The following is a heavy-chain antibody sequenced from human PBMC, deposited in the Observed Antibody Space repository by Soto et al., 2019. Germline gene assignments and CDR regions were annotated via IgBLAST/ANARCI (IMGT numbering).Heavy chain of an antibody. D-gene: IGHD1-26*01. Sequence: ASVKVSCKASGYTFTSYGISWVRQAPGQGLEWMGWISAYNGNTNYAQKLQGRVTMTTDTSTSTAYMELRSLRSDDTAVYYCARESGSYRNSCCRFEYWGQGTLVTVSS. J-gene: IGHJ4*02. CDR3: ARESGSYRNSCCRFEY. CDR1: GYTFTSYG. CDR2: ISAYNGNT. V-gene: IGHV1-18*01.